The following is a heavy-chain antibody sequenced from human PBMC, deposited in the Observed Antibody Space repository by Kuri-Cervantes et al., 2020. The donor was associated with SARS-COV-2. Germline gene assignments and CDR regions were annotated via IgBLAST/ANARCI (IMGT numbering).Heavy chain of an antibody. CDR1: GYNFSEYY. V-gene: IGHV1-2*02. CDR3: AREPELRYYYDSSGYPENWFDP. D-gene: IGHD3-22*01. CDR2: INPDTGAT. Sequence: ASVKVSCKSSGYNFSEYYVHWVRQAPGQGLEWVGWINPDTGATKFAQKFQGRVTMTRDTSTSTVYMELSSLRSDDTAVYYCAREPELRYYYDSSGYPENWFDPWGQGTLVTVSS. J-gene: IGHJ5*02.